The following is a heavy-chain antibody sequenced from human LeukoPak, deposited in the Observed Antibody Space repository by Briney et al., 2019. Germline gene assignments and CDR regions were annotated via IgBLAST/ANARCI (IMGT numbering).Heavy chain of an antibody. J-gene: IGHJ4*02. D-gene: IGHD3-10*01. Sequence: PGGSLRLSCAASGFTFSSYSMNWVRQAPGKGLEWVSSISSSSSYIYYADSVKGRFTISRDNAKNSLYLQMNSLRAEDTAVYYCARDAGDIYGSRSSLDYWGQGTLVTVSS. CDR2: ISSSSSYI. CDR1: GFTFSSYS. V-gene: IGHV3-21*01. CDR3: ARDAGDIYGSRSSLDY.